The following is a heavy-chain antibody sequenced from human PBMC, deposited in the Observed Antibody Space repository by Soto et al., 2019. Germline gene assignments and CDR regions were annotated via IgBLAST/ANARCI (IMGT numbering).Heavy chain of an antibody. Sequence: GASVKVSCKASVGTFSSYAISWVRQAPGQGLEWMGGIIPISGTANYAQKFQGRVTITADESTSTAYMELSSLRSEDTAVYYCARQGDSSGYYQQRYYYGMDVWGQGTTVTVSS. CDR1: VGTFSSYA. CDR3: ARQGDSSGYYQQRYYYGMDV. CDR2: IIPISGTA. D-gene: IGHD3-22*01. V-gene: IGHV1-69*13. J-gene: IGHJ6*02.